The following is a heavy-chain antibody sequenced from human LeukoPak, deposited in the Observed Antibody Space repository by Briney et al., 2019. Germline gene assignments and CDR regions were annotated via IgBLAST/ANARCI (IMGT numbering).Heavy chain of an antibody. D-gene: IGHD1-26*01. V-gene: IGHV3-30*19. Sequence: GGSLRLSCAASGFTFSSYGMHWVRRAPGKGLEWVAVISYDGSNKYYADSVKGRFTISRDNSKNTLYLQMNSLRAEDTAVYYCARDYGAVGATYYYYYGMDVWGQGTTVTVSS. J-gene: IGHJ6*02. CDR1: GFTFSSYG. CDR3: ARDYGAVGATYYYYYGMDV. CDR2: ISYDGSNK.